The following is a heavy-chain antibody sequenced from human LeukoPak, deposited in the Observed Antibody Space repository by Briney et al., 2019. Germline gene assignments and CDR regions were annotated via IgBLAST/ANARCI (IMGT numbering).Heavy chain of an antibody. CDR2: IWYDGSNK. J-gene: IGHJ5*02. CDR1: GFTFSSYG. CDR3: AKDRIAAAASWWFDP. D-gene: IGHD6-13*01. Sequence: GGSLRLSCAASGFTFSSYGMHWVRQAPGKGLEWVAVIWYDGSNKYYADSVKGRFTISRDNSKNTLYLQMNSLRAEDTAVYYCAKDRIAAAASWWFDPWSQGTLVTVSS. V-gene: IGHV3-33*06.